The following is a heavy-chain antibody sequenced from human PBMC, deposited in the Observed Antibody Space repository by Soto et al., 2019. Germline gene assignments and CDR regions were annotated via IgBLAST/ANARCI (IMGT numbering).Heavy chain of an antibody. J-gene: IGHJ3*02. CDR1: GGSISSGGYY. CDR2: IYYSGST. Sequence: PSETLSLTCTVSGGSISSGGYYWSWIRQHPGKGLEWIGYIYYSGSTYYNPSLKSRVTISVDTSKNQFSLKLNSVTAADTAVYYCARRHDILTGPDAFDIWGQGAMVTVSS. V-gene: IGHV4-31*03. CDR3: ARRHDILTGPDAFDI. D-gene: IGHD3-9*01.